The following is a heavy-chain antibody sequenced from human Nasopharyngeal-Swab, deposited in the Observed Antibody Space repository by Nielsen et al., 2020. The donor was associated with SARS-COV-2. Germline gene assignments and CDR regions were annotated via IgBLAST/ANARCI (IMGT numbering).Heavy chain of an antibody. CDR1: GFTFSSYA. J-gene: IGHJ6*02. V-gene: IGHV3-30-3*01. CDR2: ISYDGSNK. D-gene: IGHD6-19*01. CDR3: ARGLKYSSGWYSYYYYGMDV. Sequence: GESLKISCAASGFTFSSYAMHWVRQAQGKGLEWVAVISYDGSNKYYADSVKGRFTISRDNSKNTLYLQMNSLRAEDTAVYYCARGLKYSSGWYSYYYYGMDVWGQGTTVTVSS.